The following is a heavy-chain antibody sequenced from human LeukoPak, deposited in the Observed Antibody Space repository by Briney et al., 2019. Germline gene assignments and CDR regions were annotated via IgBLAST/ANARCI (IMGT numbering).Heavy chain of an antibody. J-gene: IGHJ4*02. V-gene: IGHV3-7*01. D-gene: IGHD1-1*01. CDR1: GFIVSNNY. Sequence: GGSLRLSCVASGFIVSNNYMSWVRQAPGKGLECVASTNEAGGDKLYVDSVKGRFTISRDNSKNSLSLQMNSLTAEDTAIYYCAIATTGRGAFGSWGQGTLVSVSS. CDR3: AIATTGRGAFGS. CDR2: TNEAGGDK.